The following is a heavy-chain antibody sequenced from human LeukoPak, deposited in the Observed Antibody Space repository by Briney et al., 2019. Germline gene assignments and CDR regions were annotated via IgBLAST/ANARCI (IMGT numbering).Heavy chain of an antibody. CDR3: ATDRWGLDYYGSGSYHFDY. CDR1: GYTLTELS. J-gene: IGHJ4*02. D-gene: IGHD3-10*01. V-gene: IGHV1-24*01. CDR2: FDPEDGET. Sequence: ASVKVSFKVSGYTLTELSMHWVRQAPGKGLEWMGGFDPEDGETIYAQKFQGRVTMTEDTSTDTAYMELSSLRSEDTAVYYCATDRWGLDYYGSGSYHFDYWGQGTLVTVSS.